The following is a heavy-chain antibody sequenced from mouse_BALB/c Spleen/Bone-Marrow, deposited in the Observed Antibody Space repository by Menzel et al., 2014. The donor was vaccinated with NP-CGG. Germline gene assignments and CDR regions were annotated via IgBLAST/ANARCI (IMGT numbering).Heavy chain of an antibody. CDR2: ISSGGGST. J-gene: IGHJ4*01. CDR3: ARLLPRDAMDY. D-gene: IGHD2-10*01. Sequence: EVQRVESGGGLVKPGGSLKLSCAASGFAFSSYDMSWVRQTPEKRLEWVAYISSGGGSTYYPDTVKGRFTISRDNAKNTLYLQVSSLKSEGAAMNYCARLLPRDAMDYWGQGTSVTVSS. V-gene: IGHV5-12-1*01. CDR1: GFAFSSYD.